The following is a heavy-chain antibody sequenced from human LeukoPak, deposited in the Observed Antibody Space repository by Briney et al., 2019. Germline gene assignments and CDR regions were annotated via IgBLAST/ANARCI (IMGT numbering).Heavy chain of an antibody. CDR1: GFTFTSSA. Sequence: PVKVSCXASGFTFTSSAMQWVRRARGQRLEWIGWIVVGSGNTNYAQKFQERVTITRDMSTSTAYMELSSLRSEDTAVYYCAAAYSGSYSYYYYMDVWGKGTTVTVSS. D-gene: IGHD1-26*01. CDR2: IVVGSGNT. V-gene: IGHV1-58*02. CDR3: AAAYSGSYSYYYYMDV. J-gene: IGHJ6*03.